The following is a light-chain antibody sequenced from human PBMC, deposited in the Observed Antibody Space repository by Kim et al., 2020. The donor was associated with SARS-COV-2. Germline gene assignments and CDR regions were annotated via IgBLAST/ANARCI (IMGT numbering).Light chain of an antibody. CDR3: LRYYGGAQLV. V-gene: IGLV7-43*01. CDR2: STS. J-gene: IGLJ2*01. CDR1: TGAVTSGYY. Sequence: QAVVTQQPSLTVSPGGPVTLTCASSTGAVTSGYYPNWFQQKPGQAPRALIYSTSTKHSWTPARFLGSHRGGKAALTLPGVQHDDEVEYYCLRYYGGAQLVFGGGTQLTVL.